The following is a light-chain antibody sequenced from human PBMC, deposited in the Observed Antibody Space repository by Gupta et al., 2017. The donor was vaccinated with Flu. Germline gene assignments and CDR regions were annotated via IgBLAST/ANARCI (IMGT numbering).Light chain of an antibody. CDR3: NSRDSTDNHQAV. CDR2: AKN. J-gene: IGLJ2*01. CDR1: SIRNSY. V-gene: IGLV3-19*01. Sequence: QTVRITCQGDSIRNSYASWYQQKPGQAPGLVIYAKNIRPSGSPDRFSGSSSGNTASLTITGAQAEDEADYYCNSRDSTDNHQAVFGGGTKLTVL.